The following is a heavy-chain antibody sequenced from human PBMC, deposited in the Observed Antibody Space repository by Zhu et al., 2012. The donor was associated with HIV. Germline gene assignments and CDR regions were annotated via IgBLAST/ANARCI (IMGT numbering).Heavy chain of an antibody. CDR1: GASFSSYY. D-gene: IGHD2-21*01. Sequence: QVQLQQWGAGLLKPSETLSLTCAVYGASFSSYYWTWLRRSPGKGLERIGDINHSGNTNYNSSFKSRVTISIDNSKNQFSLSLKSVTADDSAAYFCAGQIAVADARPGYFDRWGQGTLVTVSS. V-gene: IGHV4-34*01. J-gene: IGHJ1*01. CDR2: INHSGNT. CDR3: AGQIAVADARPGYFDR.